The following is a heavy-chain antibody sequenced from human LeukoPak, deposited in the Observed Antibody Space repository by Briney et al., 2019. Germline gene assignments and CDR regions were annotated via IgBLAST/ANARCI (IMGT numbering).Heavy chain of an antibody. Sequence: GGSLRLSCAASGFTFSSYGMHWVRQAPGKGLEWVAVISYDGSNKYYADSVKGRFTISRDNSKNTLYLQMNGLRAEDTAVYYCAKVPPGSSTTFD. J-gene: IGHJ4*01. CDR1: GFTFSSYG. D-gene: IGHD2-15*01. CDR3: AKVPPGSSTTFD. V-gene: IGHV3-30*18. CDR2: ISYDGSNK.